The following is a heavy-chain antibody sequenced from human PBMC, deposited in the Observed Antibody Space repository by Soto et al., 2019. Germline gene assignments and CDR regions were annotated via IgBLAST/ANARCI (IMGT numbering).Heavy chain of an antibody. D-gene: IGHD5-12*01. Sequence: LRLSCAASGFTLSTHNMNWVRQAPGRGLEWVSSISTGSGYIYYADSVKGRFTISRDNAQNSLYLQMNSLTVEDTAVYYCARDRDGYNSNWFDPWGRGTLVTVSS. CDR2: ISTGSGYI. CDR3: ARDRDGYNSNWFDP. CDR1: GFTLSTHN. V-gene: IGHV3-21*01. J-gene: IGHJ5*02.